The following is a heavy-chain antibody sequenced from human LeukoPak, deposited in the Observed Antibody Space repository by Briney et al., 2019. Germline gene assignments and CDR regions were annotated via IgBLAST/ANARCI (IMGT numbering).Heavy chain of an antibody. V-gene: IGHV4-38-2*02. CDR1: GYSISSGYY. CDR3: AREGGYDYDY. D-gene: IGHD5-12*01. Sequence: SETLSLTCTVSGYSISSGYYWGWIRQPPGKGLEWIGSIYHSGSTYYNPSLESRVTISVETSKNQFSLKLSAVTAADTAVYYCAREGGYDYDYWGQGTLVTVSS. J-gene: IGHJ4*02. CDR2: IYHSGST.